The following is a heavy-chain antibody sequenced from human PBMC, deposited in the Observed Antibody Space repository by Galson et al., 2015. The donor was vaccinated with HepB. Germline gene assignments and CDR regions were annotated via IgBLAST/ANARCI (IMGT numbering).Heavy chain of an antibody. CDR1: GFTFSSYD. V-gene: IGHV3-13*01. CDR2: IGTAGDS. Sequence: SLRLSCAASGFTFSSYDMHWVRQPTGKGLEWVSAIGTAGDSYFPGSVKGRFSISRENAKNSLYLQMTSLRVGDTAVYYCARDRGGVLDYWGQGTLVTVSS. CDR3: ARDRGGVLDY. D-gene: IGHD4-23*01. J-gene: IGHJ4*02.